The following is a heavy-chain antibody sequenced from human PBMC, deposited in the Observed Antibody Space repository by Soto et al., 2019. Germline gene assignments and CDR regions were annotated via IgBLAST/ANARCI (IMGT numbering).Heavy chain of an antibody. CDR1: GFTFSSYA. CDR2: ISGSGGST. V-gene: IGHV3-23*01. J-gene: IGHJ4*02. D-gene: IGHD3-16*02. CDR3: ASPYDYVWGSYRQTFDY. Sequence: GSLRLSCAASGFTFSSYAMSWVRQAPGKGLEWVSAISGSGGSTYYADSVKGRFTISRDNSKNTLYLQMNSLRAEDTAVYYCASPYDYVWGSYRQTFDYWGKGTLVTVS.